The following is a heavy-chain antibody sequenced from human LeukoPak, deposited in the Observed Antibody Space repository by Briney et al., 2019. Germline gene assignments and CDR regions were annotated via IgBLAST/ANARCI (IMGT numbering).Heavy chain of an antibody. V-gene: IGHV3-23*01. CDR2: ISGSGGST. CDR3: AKGSIADYDFWSGYYTHYFDY. Sequence: GGSLRLSCAASGFTFSSYAMSWVRQAPGKGLEWVSAISGSGGSTYYADSVKGRFTISRDNSKNTLYLQMNSLRAEDTAVYCCAKGSIADYDFWSGYYTHYFDYWGQGTLVTVSS. J-gene: IGHJ4*02. D-gene: IGHD3-3*01. CDR1: GFTFSSYA.